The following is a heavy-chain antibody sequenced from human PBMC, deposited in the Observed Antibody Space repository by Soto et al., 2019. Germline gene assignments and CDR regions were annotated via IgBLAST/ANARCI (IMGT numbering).Heavy chain of an antibody. CDR1: GFTFSSYW. J-gene: IGHJ4*02. Sequence: GGSLRLSCAASGFTFSSYWMGWVRQAPGKGLEWVANIQQDGSERHYGGSVKGRFTISGDNAKNSLYLQMNSLRAEDTAVYYCVESGGAADYWGQGTLVTVSA. D-gene: IGHD2-8*02. V-gene: IGHV3-7*03. CDR2: IQQDGSER. CDR3: VESGGAADY.